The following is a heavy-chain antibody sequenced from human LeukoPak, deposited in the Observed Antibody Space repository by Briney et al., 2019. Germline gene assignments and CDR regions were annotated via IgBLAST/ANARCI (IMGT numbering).Heavy chain of an antibody. CDR1: GGSISSYY. J-gene: IGHJ3*02. CDR3: ASGDCSSTSCYDDAFDI. Sequence: PETLSLTCTVSGGSISSYYWSWIRQPPGKGLEWIGYIYYSGSTNYNPSLKSRVTMSVDTSKNQISLRLSSVTAADTAVYYCASGDCSSTSCYDDAFDIWGQGTMVSVSS. CDR2: IYYSGST. V-gene: IGHV4-59*12. D-gene: IGHD2-2*01.